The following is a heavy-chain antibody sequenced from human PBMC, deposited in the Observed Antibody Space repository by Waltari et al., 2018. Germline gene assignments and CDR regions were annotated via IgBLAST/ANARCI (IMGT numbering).Heavy chain of an antibody. V-gene: IGHV4-4*02. CDR3: ARERGRGIYLDS. D-gene: IGHD2-15*01. CDR1: GDSMSSTDW. Sequence: QMQLQESGPGLVKPSGTLSVTCTVSGDSMSSTDWWSWVRQSPEKGLEWIGQIQRSGRTHYNPSRESRVTISIDTSNNQFSLKVTSTTAADTAMYYCARERGRGIYLDSWGRGTLVTVSP. J-gene: IGHJ4*02. CDR2: IQRSGRT.